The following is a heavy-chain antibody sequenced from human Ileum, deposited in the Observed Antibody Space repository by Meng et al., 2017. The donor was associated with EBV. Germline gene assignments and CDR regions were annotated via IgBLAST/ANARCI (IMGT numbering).Heavy chain of an antibody. CDR3: ARYGRCNGNSFYCFDP. V-gene: IGHV4-34*01. D-gene: IGHD4-23*01. J-gene: IGHJ5*02. CDR1: GGSFNDYY. CDR2: IDQSGYT. Sequence: QVSLRQWGTGLLKPSETLSLTCAVYGGSFNDYYWTWHRQPPGKGLEWIGEIDQSGYTKFNPSLSSRATISRDTSNNQFSLRLNSVTAADTALYYCARYGRCNGNSFYCFDPWGQGTLVTVSS.